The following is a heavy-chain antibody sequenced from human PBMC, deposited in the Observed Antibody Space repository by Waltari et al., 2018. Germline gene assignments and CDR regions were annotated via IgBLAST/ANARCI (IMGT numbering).Heavy chain of an antibody. CDR2: ISSSSSTI. CDR3: ARAPYYYDSSGYYWDYYYYMDV. V-gene: IGHV3-48*04. CDR1: GFTFSSYS. J-gene: IGHJ6*03. D-gene: IGHD3-22*01. Sequence: EVQLVESGGGLVQPGGSLRLSCAASGFTFSSYSMNWVRQAPGKGLEWVSYISSSSSTIYYADSVKGRFTISRDNAKNSLYLQMNSLRAEDTAVYYCARAPYYYDSSGYYWDYYYYMDVWGKGTTVIVSS.